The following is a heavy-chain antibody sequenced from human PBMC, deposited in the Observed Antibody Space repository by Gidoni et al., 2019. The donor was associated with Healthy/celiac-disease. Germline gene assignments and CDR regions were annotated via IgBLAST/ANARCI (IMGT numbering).Heavy chain of an antibody. V-gene: IGHV3-13*05. CDR1: GFHVSSYD. J-gene: IGHJ4*02. Sequence: EVQLVESGGGFVQPGGSMRLSGVASGFHVSSYDIHWDRPAKGKGLEWVSAIGTAGDPYYPGSVKGRFTSTRENAKNSLYLQMNSLRAGDTAVYDCARVRADSSGWYYFDYWGQGTLVTVSS. CDR3: ARVRADSSGWYYFDY. CDR2: IGTAGDP. D-gene: IGHD6-19*01.